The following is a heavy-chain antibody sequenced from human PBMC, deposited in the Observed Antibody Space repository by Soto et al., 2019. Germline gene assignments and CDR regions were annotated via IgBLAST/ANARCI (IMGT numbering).Heavy chain of an antibody. D-gene: IGHD1-26*01. CDR2: INVDNGNT. V-gene: IGHV1-3*01. Sequence: ASVKVSCKASGYTFTTYAMHCVRQAPGQSLEWMGWINVDNGNTKPSQKFQGRVTITRDTSASTAYMEMSSLRSEDTAVYYCARVGSGSYFDYWGQGTLVTVSS. J-gene: IGHJ4*02. CDR1: GYTFTTYA. CDR3: ARVGSGSYFDY.